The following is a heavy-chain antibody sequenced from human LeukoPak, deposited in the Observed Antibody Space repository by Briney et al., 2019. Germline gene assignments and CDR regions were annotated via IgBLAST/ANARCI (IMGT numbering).Heavy chain of an antibody. CDR2: ISGSGGTT. V-gene: IGHV3-23*01. Sequence: GGSLRLSCAASGFTFSSYAMSWVRQAPGKGLEWVSAISGSGGTTYYADSVMGRFTISRDNSKNTLYLQMNSLRAEDTAVYYCAKLQSDGLRTYYGMDVWGQGTTVTVSS. J-gene: IGHJ6*02. D-gene: IGHD4-17*01. CDR3: AKLQSDGLRTYYGMDV. CDR1: GFTFSSYA.